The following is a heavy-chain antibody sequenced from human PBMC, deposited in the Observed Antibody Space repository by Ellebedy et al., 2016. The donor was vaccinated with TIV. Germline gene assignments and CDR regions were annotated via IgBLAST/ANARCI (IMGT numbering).Heavy chain of an antibody. D-gene: IGHD3-10*01. CDR2: INPNSGGT. J-gene: IGHJ4*02. Sequence: AASVKVSCKASGYTFTGYYMHWVRQAPGQGLEWMGWINPNSGGTNYAQKFQGRVTMTRDTSISTAYMELSRLRSDDTAVYYCARASRIYGSGSYYGYWGQGTLVTVSS. CDR3: ARASRIYGSGSYYGY. CDR1: GYTFTGYY. V-gene: IGHV1-2*02.